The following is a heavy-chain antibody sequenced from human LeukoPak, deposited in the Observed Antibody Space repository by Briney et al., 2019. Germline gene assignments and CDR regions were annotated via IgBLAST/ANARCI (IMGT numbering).Heavy chain of an antibody. V-gene: IGHV4-4*07. CDR1: GGSISSYY. Sequence: SETLSLTCTASGGSISSYYWSWIRQPAGKGLEWIGRIYTSGSTNYNPSLKSRVTMSVDTSKNQFSLKLSSVTAADTAVYYCARDPRGITGTTKALRQGSYFDYWGQGTLVTVSS. CDR2: IYTSGST. D-gene: IGHD1-7*01. CDR3: ARDPRGITGTTKALRQGSYFDY. J-gene: IGHJ4*02.